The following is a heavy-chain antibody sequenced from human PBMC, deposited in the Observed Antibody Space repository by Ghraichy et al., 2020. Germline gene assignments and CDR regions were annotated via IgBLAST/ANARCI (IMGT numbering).Heavy chain of an antibody. CDR2: IIPIFGTA. D-gene: IGHD4-17*01. Sequence: SVKVSCKASGGTFSSYAISWVRQAPGQGLEWMGGIIPIFGTANYAQKFQGRVTITADESTSTAYMELSSLRSEDTAVYYCARDAGPSDYGDYVPYYWGQGTLVTVSS. V-gene: IGHV1-69*13. CDR1: GGTFSSYA. CDR3: ARDAGPSDYGDYVPYY. J-gene: IGHJ4*02.